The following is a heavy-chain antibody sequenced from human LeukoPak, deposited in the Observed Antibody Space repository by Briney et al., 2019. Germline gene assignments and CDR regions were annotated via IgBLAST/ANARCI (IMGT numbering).Heavy chain of an antibody. J-gene: IGHJ6*02. V-gene: IGHV1-18*01. D-gene: IGHD3-3*01. Sequence: ASVKVSCKASGYTFTSYGISWVRQAPGQGLEWMGWISAYNGNTNYAQKLQGRVTMTTDTSTSTAYMELRSLRSDDTAVYYCARESIFGVVIPSYYYGMDVWGQGTTVTVSS. CDR3: ARESIFGVVIPSYYYGMDV. CDR1: GYTFTSYG. CDR2: ISAYNGNT.